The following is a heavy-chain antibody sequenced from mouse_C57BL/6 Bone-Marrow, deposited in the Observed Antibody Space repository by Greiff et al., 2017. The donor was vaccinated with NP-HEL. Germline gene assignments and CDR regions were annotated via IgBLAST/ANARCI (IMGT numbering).Heavy chain of an antibody. V-gene: IGHV5-17*01. Sequence: EVHLVESGGGLVKPGGSLKLSCAASGFTFSDYGMHWVRQAPEKGLEWVAYISSGSSTIYYADTVKGRFTIARDNAKNTLFLQMTSLRSEDTAMYYCARSLTTVVPRPEFAYWGQGTLVTVSA. J-gene: IGHJ3*01. D-gene: IGHD1-1*01. CDR3: ARSLTTVVPRPEFAY. CDR1: GFTFSDYG. CDR2: ISSGSSTI.